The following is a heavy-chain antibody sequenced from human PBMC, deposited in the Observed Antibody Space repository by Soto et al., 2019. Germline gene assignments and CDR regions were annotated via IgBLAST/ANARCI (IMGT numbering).Heavy chain of an antibody. J-gene: IGHJ6*02. D-gene: IGHD6-19*01. CDR1: GFTFSSYA. CDR2: ISYDGSNK. CDR3: ARGRIALAIYYGMDV. Sequence: QVQLVESGGGVVQPGRSLRLSCAASGFTFSSYAMHWVRQAPGKGLEWVAVISYDGSNKYYADSVKGRFTISRDNSKNTLYLQMNSLRAEDTAVYYCARGRIALAIYYGMDVWGQGTTVTVSS. V-gene: IGHV3-30-3*01.